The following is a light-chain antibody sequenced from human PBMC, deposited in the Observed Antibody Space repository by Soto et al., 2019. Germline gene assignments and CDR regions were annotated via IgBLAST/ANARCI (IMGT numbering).Light chain of an antibody. J-gene: IGKJ1*01. CDR3: QQYARSPWT. CDR1: QTISSGY. V-gene: IGKV3-20*01. Sequence: EVVLTQSPGTLSLSPGQRATLSCRASQTISSGYLAWYQQRSGQTPRLLIYGSSSRASDIPDRFSGSGSGTDFTLTITRLEPEDCAVYYCQQYARSPWTFGQGTKVEIK. CDR2: GSS.